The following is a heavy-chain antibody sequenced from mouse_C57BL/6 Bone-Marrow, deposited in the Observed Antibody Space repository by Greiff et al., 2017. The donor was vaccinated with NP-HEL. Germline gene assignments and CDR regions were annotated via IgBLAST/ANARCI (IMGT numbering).Heavy chain of an antibody. D-gene: IGHD1-1*01. Sequence: VQLQQSGPGLVKPSQSLSLTCSVTGYSITSGYYWNWIRQFPGNKLEWMGYISYDGSNNYNPSLKNRISITRDTSKNQFFLKLNSVTTEDTATYYCARDYYYGSSYYYAMDYWGQGTSVTVSS. CDR3: ARDYYYGSSYYYAMDY. CDR1: GYSITSGYY. CDR2: ISYDGSN. V-gene: IGHV3-6*01. J-gene: IGHJ4*01.